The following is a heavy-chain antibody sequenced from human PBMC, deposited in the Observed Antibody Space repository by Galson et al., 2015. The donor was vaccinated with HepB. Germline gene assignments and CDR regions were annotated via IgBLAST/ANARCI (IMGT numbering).Heavy chain of an antibody. CDR2: ISNSGTTT. Sequence: SLRLSCAASGFSFSNFAMSWVRQAPGKGLEWVSGISNSGTTTHYADSVQGRFTISRDNSKNTLYLDMNSLRAEDTAVYYCAKHEVVELFAHWGRGTLVTVSA. D-gene: IGHD1-7*01. J-gene: IGHJ5*02. CDR1: GFSFSNFA. CDR3: AKHEVVELFAH. V-gene: IGHV3-23*01.